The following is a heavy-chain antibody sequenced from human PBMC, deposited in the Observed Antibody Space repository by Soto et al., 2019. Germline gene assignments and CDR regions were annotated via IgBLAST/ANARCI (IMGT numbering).Heavy chain of an antibody. V-gene: IGHV1-18*01. Sequence: QVQLVQSGAEVKKPGASVKVSCKASGYTFTSYGISWVRHAPGQGLEWMGWISAYNGNTNYAQKLQGRVTMTTDTSTSTAYMELRSLRSDDAAVYYCARHRTGYAVEPGYYYGMDVWGQGTTVTVSS. D-gene: IGHD5-12*01. CDR3: ARHRTGYAVEPGYYYGMDV. CDR2: ISAYNGNT. J-gene: IGHJ6*02. CDR1: GYTFTSYG.